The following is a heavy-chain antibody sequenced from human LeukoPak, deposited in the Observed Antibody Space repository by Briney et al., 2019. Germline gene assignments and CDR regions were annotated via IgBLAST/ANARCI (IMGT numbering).Heavy chain of an antibody. CDR1: GFTFSSYA. V-gene: IGHV3-30-3*01. J-gene: IGHJ4*02. Sequence: GGSLRLSCTASGFTFSSYAMHWVRQAPGKGLEWVAVISYDGSNKYYADSVKGRFTISRDNSKNTLYLQMNSLRAEDTAVYYCAKDRSGSYSQGLDYWGQGTLVTVSS. D-gene: IGHD1-26*01. CDR2: ISYDGSNK. CDR3: AKDRSGSYSQGLDY.